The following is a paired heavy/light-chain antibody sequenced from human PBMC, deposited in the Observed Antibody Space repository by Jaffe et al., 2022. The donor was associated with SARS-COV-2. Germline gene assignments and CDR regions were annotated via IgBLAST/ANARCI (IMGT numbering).Heavy chain of an antibody. Sequence: EVQLVESGGGLVQPGGSLKLSCAASGFTFSDSAIHWVRQASGKGLEWVGRIRKKANNYATAYAASMKGRFAISRDDSKNTAYLQINSLKIEDTAVYFCTRHDGTAAGRFDYWGQGTLVTVSS. CDR2: IRKKANNYAT. D-gene: IGHD6-13*01. J-gene: IGHJ4*02. CDR1: GFTFSDSA. CDR3: TRHDGTAAGRFDY. V-gene: IGHV3-73*02.
Light chain of an antibody. Sequence: QSVLTQPPSASGTPGQRVAISCSGSSSNIGSNAVNWYQQLPGTAPKLLIHSEVQRPSGVPDRFSGSKSGTSASLAISGLQSDDEADYYCAVWDDSLNGYVFGTGTKVSVL. CDR1: SSNIGSNA. V-gene: IGLV1-44*01. CDR3: AVWDDSLNGYV. J-gene: IGLJ1*01. CDR2: SEV.